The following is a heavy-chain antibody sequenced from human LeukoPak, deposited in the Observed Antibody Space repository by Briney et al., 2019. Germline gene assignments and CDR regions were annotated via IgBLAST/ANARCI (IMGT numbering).Heavy chain of an antibody. CDR3: ARPFCSGGSCYFSIPGPAH. Sequence: GGSLRLSCAASGFTFSSYSMNWVRQAPGKGLEWVSYISSSSSTIYYADSVKGRFAISRDNAKNSLYLQMNSLRAEDTAVYYCARPFCSGGSCYFSIPGPAHWGQGTLVAVSS. D-gene: IGHD2-15*01. J-gene: IGHJ4*02. CDR2: ISSSSSTI. CDR1: GFTFSSYS. V-gene: IGHV3-48*01.